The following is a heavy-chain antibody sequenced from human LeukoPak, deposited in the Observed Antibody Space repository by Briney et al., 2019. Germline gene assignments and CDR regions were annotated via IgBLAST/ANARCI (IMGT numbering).Heavy chain of an antibody. CDR3: ARDRLITGTTKLDY. J-gene: IGHJ4*02. D-gene: IGHD1-7*01. V-gene: IGHV3-11*04. CDR1: GFTFSDYY. Sequence: AGGSLRLSCAASGFTFSDYYMRWIRQAPGKGLEWGSYISGSGGTIYYVDSVKGRFTISRDNAQNSLYLQMNSLRAEDTAVYYCARDRLITGTTKLDYWGQGTQVTVSS. CDR2: ISGSGGTI.